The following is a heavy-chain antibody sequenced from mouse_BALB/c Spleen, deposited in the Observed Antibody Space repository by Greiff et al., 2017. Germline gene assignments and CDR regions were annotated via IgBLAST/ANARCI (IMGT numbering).Heavy chain of an antibody. Sequence: VQLQQSVAELMKPGASVKISCKATGYTFSSYWIEWVKQRPGHGLEWIGEILPGSGSTNYNEKFKGKATFTADTSSNTAYMQLSSLTSEDSAVYYCARGGYGNYVAYWGQGTLVTVSA. D-gene: IGHD2-1*01. CDR2: ILPGSGST. J-gene: IGHJ3*01. CDR3: ARGGYGNYVAY. CDR1: GYTFSSYW. V-gene: IGHV1-9*01.